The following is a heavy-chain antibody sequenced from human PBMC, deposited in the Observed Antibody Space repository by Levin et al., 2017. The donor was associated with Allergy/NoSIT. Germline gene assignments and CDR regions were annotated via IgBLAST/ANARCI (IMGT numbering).Heavy chain of an antibody. J-gene: IGHJ4*02. D-gene: IGHD1-26*01. Sequence: GESLKISCAASGFTFSGSAMHWVRQASGKGLEWVGRIRSKANSYATAYAASVKGRFTISRDDSKNTAYLQMNSLKTEDTAVYYCSGGSYGFRGQGTLVTVSS. V-gene: IGHV3-73*01. CDR1: GFTFSGSA. CDR3: SGGSYGF. CDR2: IRSKANSYAT.